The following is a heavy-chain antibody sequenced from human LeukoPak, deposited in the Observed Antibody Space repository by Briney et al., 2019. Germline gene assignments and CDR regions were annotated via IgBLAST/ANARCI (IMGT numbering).Heavy chain of an antibody. CDR3: ARDQDYYGSGSYLL. Sequence: SETLSLTCAVSGDSITSSNYYWGWIRQPPGKGLEWIGSIYYSGNTYYNPSLKSRLTISIDTSKKQFSLDLTSVTAADTAVYYCARDQDYYGSGSYLLWGQGTLVTVSS. J-gene: IGHJ4*02. D-gene: IGHD3-10*01. CDR1: GDSITSSNYY. V-gene: IGHV4-39*07. CDR2: IYYSGNT.